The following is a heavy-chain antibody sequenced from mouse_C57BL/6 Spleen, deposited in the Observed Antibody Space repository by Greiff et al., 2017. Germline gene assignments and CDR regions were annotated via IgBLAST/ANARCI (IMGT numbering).Heavy chain of an antibody. D-gene: IGHD1-1*01. CDR1: GFTFSDYY. V-gene: IGHV5-16*01. CDR3: ARDRDLYYGSRDWYFDV. J-gene: IGHJ1*03. Sequence: DVKLVESEGGLVQPGSSMKLSCTASGFTFSDYYMAWVRQVPEKGLEWVANINYDGSSTYYLDSLKSRFIISRDNAKNILYLQMSSLKSEDTATYYCARDRDLYYGSRDWYFDVWGTGTTVTVSS. CDR2: INYDGSST.